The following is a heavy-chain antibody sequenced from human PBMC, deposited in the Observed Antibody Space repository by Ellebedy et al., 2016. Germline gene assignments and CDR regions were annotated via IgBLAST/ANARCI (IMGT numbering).Heavy chain of an antibody. J-gene: IGHJ6*02. V-gene: IGHV3-48*04. CDR3: ARDWSGDYYYYGMDV. Sequence: GGSLRLSXAASGFEFSRHSMNWVRQAPGKGLEWVSHISARGNTTSYSDSVKGRFTISRDNAKNSLYLQMNSLRTEDTAVYYCARDWSGDYYYYGMDVWGQGTTVTVSS. D-gene: IGHD3-3*01. CDR1: GFEFSRHS. CDR2: ISARGNTT.